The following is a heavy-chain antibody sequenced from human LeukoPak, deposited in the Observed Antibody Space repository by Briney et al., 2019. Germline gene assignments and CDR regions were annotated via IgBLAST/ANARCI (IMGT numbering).Heavy chain of an antibody. V-gene: IGHV4-59*12. CDR2: IYHSGST. CDR3: ARYSAANYGLDY. CDR1: GGSISSYY. Sequence: PSESLSLTCTVSGGSISSYYWSWIRQPPGKGLEWIGYIYHSGSTYYNPSLKSRVTISVDRSKNQFSLKLSSVTAADTAVYYCARYSAANYGLDYWGQGTLVTVSS. D-gene: IGHD3-10*01. J-gene: IGHJ4*02.